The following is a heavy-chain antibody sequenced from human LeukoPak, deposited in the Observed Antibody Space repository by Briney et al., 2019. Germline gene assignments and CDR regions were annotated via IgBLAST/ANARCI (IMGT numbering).Heavy chain of an antibody. V-gene: IGHV4-59*01. CDR3: ARDRGSWYGYYMDV. D-gene: IGHD6-13*01. CDR2: IYYSGST. CDR1: GGSISSYY. Sequence: SETLSLTCTVSGGSISSYYWSWIRQPPGKGLEWIGYIYYSGSTNYNPSLKSRVTISVDTSKNQFSLKLSSVTAADTAVYYCARDRGSWYGYYMDVWGKGTTVTVSS. J-gene: IGHJ6*03.